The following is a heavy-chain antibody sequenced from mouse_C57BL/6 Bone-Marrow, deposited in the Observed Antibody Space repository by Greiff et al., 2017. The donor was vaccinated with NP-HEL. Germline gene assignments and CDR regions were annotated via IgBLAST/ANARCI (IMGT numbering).Heavy chain of an antibody. CDR3: TTGGSSPYAMDS. D-gene: IGHD1-1*01. J-gene: IGHJ4*01. CDR1: GFNIKDDY. Sequence: VQLKESGAELVRPGASVKLSCTVSGFNIKDDYMHWVKQRPEQGLEWIGWIDPENGDTEYASKFQGKATITADTSSNTAYLQLSSLTSEDTAVYYCTTGGSSPYAMDSWGQGTSVTVSS. CDR2: IDPENGDT. V-gene: IGHV14-4*01.